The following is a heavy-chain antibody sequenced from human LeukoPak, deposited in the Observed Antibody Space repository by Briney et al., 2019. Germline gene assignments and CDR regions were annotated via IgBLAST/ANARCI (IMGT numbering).Heavy chain of an antibody. V-gene: IGHV1-69*05. CDR3: ARTRSGGFDY. CDR2: IIPIFGTA. CDR1: GGTFSSYA. Sequence: ASVKVSCEASGGTFSSYAISWVRQAPGQGLEWMGRIIPIFGTANYAQKFQGRVTITTDESTSTAYMELSSLRSEDTAVYYCARTRSGGFDYWGQGTLVTVSS. J-gene: IGHJ4*02. D-gene: IGHD2-15*01.